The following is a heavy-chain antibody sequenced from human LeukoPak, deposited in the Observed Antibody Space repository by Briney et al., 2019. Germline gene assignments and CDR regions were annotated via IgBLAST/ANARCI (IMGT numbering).Heavy chain of an antibody. CDR3: ARSPGQGSYPLDY. D-gene: IGHD1-26*01. V-gene: IGHV3-21*04. Sequence: GGSLRLSRAAPGYTFSRHSNNWVRQTPGERLLRVSSISSSSSYIYYADSVKGRFTISRDNAKNSLYLQMNSLRAEDTALYYCARSPGQGSYPLDYWGQGTLVTVSS. J-gene: IGHJ4*02. CDR1: GYTFSRHS. CDR2: ISSSSSYI.